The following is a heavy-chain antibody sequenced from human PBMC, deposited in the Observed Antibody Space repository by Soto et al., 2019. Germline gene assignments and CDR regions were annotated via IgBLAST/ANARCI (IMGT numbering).Heavy chain of an antibody. CDR3: ARAGDSSGYVGEPPDAFDI. Sequence: QVQLQESGPGLVKPSQTLSLTCTVSGGSISSGGYYWSWIRQHPGKALEWIGYIYYSGSTYYNPSLKSRVTISVDTSKNQFSLKLSSVTAADTAVYYCARAGDSSGYVGEPPDAFDIWGQGTMVTVSS. J-gene: IGHJ3*02. CDR2: IYYSGST. D-gene: IGHD3-22*01. CDR1: GGSISSGGYY. V-gene: IGHV4-31*03.